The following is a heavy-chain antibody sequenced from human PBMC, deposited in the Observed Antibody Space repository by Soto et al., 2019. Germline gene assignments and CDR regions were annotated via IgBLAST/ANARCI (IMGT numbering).Heavy chain of an antibody. CDR3: ARYHGDYYYYYGMDV. CDR2: ISAYNGNT. V-gene: IGHV1-18*01. CDR1: GYTFTSYG. D-gene: IGHD4-17*01. J-gene: IGHJ6*02. Sequence: QVQLVQSGAEVKKPGASVKVSCKASGYTFTSYGISWVRQAPGQGLEWMGWISAYNGNTNYAQKLQGRVTMTTDTSTSSAYMELRSLRSDDTAVYYCARYHGDYYYYYGMDVWGQGTTVTVSS.